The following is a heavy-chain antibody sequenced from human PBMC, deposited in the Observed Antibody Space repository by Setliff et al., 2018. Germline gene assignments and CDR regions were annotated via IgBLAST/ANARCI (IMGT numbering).Heavy chain of an antibody. J-gene: IGHJ6*02. Sequence: SVKVSCKASGGTFSSYAISWVRQAPGQGLEWMGRIIPIFGTANYAQKFQGRVTITADKSTSTAYMELRSLRSDDTAVYYCARGRAGGRGFTFGAIYYYYGMDVWGQGTTVTVSS. CDR1: GGTFSSYA. V-gene: IGHV1-69*06. CDR2: IIPIFGTA. CDR3: ARGRAGGRGFTFGAIYYYYGMDV. D-gene: IGHD3-16*01.